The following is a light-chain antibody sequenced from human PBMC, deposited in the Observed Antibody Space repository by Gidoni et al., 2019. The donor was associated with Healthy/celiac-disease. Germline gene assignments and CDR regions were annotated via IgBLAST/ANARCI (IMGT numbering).Light chain of an antibody. Sequence: DIVMTQSPLSLPVTPGEQASISCRSSQILLHSNGYNYLDWYLQKPGQSPQLLIYLGSNRASGVPDRFSGSGSGTDFTLKISRVEADDVGVYYCMQALQTPPTFGQGTKVEIK. CDR2: LGS. V-gene: IGKV2-28*01. J-gene: IGKJ1*01. CDR3: MQALQTPPT. CDR1: QILLHSNGYNY.